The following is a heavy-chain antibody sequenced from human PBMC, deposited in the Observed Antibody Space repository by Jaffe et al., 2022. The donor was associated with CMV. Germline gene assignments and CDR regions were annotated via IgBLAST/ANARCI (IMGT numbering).Heavy chain of an antibody. V-gene: IGHV3-15*01. CDR2: IKSKTDGGTT. D-gene: IGHD3-3*01. CDR3: TAHHYDFWSGYFDY. Sequence: EVQLVESGGGLVKPGGSLRLSCAASGFTFSNAWMSWVRQAPGKGLEWVGRIKSKTDGGTTDYAAPVKGRFTISRDDSKNTLYLQMNSLKTEDTAVYYCTAHHYDFWSGYFDYWGQGTLVTVSS. J-gene: IGHJ4*02. CDR1: GFTFSNAW.